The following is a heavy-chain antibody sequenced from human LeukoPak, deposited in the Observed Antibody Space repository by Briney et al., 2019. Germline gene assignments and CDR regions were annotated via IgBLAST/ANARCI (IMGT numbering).Heavy chain of an antibody. CDR2: IYYSGST. J-gene: IGHJ3*02. V-gene: IGHV4-30-4*08. D-gene: IGHD3-10*01. CDR3: ARPSAFTMVRGVIITEAFDI. Sequence: SETLSLTCTVSGGSISSGDYYWSWIRQPPGKGLEWIGYIYYSGSTYYNPSLKSRVTISVDTSKNQFSLKLSSVTAADTAVYYCARPSAFTMVRGVIITEAFDIWGQGTMVTVSS. CDR1: GGSISSGDYY.